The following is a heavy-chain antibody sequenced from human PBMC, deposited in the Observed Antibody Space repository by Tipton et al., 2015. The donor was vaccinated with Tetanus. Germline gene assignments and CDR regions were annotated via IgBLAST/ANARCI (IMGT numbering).Heavy chain of an antibody. Sequence: TLSLTCAVSGGSITSDNHYWSWIRQPPGKGLEWIGYIYHSGSTYYNASLKSRLDISLDTSKNQFSLRLTSVTAADTAVYYCVRANYELFKKGPFDFWGPGSLVIVSS. D-gene: IGHD3-3*01. J-gene: IGHJ4*02. CDR1: GGSITSDNHY. V-gene: IGHV4-31*11. CDR2: IYHSGST. CDR3: VRANYELFKKGPFDF.